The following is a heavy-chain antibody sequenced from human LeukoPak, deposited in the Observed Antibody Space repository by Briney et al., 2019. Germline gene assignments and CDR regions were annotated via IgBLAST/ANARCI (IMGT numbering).Heavy chain of an antibody. D-gene: IGHD4-17*01. J-gene: IGHJ5*02. CDR1: GFTFSSYA. V-gene: IGHV3-23*01. CDR3: AKDPGPCYGDYAANWFEP. Sequence: PGGSLRLSCAASGFTFSSYAMSWVRQAPGKGLEWVSAISGSGGSTYYADSVKGRFTISRDNSKNTLYLQMNSLRGEDAAVYYCAKDPGPCYGDYAANWFEPWGQGTLGTVSS. CDR2: ISGSGGST.